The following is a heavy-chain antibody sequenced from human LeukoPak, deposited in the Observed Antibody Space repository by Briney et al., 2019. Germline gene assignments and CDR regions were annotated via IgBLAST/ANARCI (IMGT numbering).Heavy chain of an antibody. CDR3: ARGNDYGGNFPFDY. V-gene: IGHV4-61*02. CDR2: IYTSGST. D-gene: IGHD4-23*01. Sequence: PSETLSLTCAVSGGSISSGGYSWSWIRQPAGKGLEWIGCIYTSGSTNYNPSLKSRVTISVDTSKNQFSLKLSSVTAADTAVYYCARGNDYGGNFPFDYWGQGTLVTVSS. CDR1: GGSISSGGYS. J-gene: IGHJ4*02.